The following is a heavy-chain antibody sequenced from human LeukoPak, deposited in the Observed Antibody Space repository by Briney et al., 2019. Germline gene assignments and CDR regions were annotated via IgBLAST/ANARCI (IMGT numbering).Heavy chain of an antibody. D-gene: IGHD2-15*01. J-gene: IGHJ5*02. V-gene: IGHV4-38-2*02. CDR3: ARGQEGYCSGGSCYSDNWFDP. CDR1: GYSITSAYY. CDR2: FFLKGST. Sequence: SETLSLTCTVSGYSITSAYYWGWIRQPPGKRLEWIGSFFLKGSTYYNPSLKSRVTISVDTSKNQFSLKLSSVTAADTAVYYCARGQEGYCSGGSCYSDNWFDPWGQGTLVTVSS.